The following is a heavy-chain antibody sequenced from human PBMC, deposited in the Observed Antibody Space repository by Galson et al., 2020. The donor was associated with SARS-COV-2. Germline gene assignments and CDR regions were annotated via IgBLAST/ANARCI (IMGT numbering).Heavy chain of an antibody. CDR1: GFPLSNYA. CDR2: TTYNGRKT. D-gene: IGHD1-7*01. J-gene: IGHJ6*02. V-gene: IGHV3-30*04. CDR3: VRGPSLASFCATTSCYYGMEV. Sequence: TGGSLRLSCSTSGFPLSNYAIHWVRQAAGKALEWVAITTYNGRKTDFANSVKGRFTISRDNFKGTIYLQMNWLRVEDSAVYYCVRGPSLASFCATTSCYYGMEVWGQGTTVTVSS.